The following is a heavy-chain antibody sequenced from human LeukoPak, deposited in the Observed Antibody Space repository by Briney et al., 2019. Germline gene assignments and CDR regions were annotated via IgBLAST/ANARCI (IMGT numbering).Heavy chain of an antibody. Sequence: SETLSLTYAVYGGSFSGYYWSWIRQPPGKGLEWIGEINHSGSTNYNPSLKSRVTISVDTSKNQFSLKLSSVTAADTAVYYCARESSNYPTWHAFDIWGQGTMVTVSS. CDR3: ARESSNYPTWHAFDI. J-gene: IGHJ3*02. V-gene: IGHV4-34*01. D-gene: IGHD1-26*01. CDR2: INHSGST. CDR1: GGSFSGYY.